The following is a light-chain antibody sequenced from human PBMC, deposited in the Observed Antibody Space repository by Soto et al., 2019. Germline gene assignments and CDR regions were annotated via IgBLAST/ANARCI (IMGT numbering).Light chain of an antibody. Sequence: DVVVTQSPLSLPVTLGQPSSISCRTSQSLVHSDGNTYLNWLQQRPGQTPRRLLDQVSNRDSGVPERFSGSGSGTEFRLKVSRVEAEEVGVYYCMQGTHWSRSFGGGTKVETK. CDR3: MQGTHWSRS. CDR1: QSLVHSDGNTY. CDR2: QVS. J-gene: IGKJ4*01. V-gene: IGKV2-30*02.